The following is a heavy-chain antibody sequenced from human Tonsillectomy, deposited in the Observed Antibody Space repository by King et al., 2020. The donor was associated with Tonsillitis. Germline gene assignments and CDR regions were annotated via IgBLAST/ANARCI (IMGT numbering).Heavy chain of an antibody. CDR3: ARRAI. Sequence: VQLVQSGGGLVQPGGSLRLSCAASGFTFSSHAMNWVRQAPGKGLEWVSYISTTSSTKHYADSVKGRLTISRDNAKNSLYLEMHSLRAEDTAVYYCARRAIWGQGTMVTVSS. CDR2: ISTTSSTK. CDR1: GFTFSSHA. J-gene: IGHJ3*02. V-gene: IGHV3-48*04.